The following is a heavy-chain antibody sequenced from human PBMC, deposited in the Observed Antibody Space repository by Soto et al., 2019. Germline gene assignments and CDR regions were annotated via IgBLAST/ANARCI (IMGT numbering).Heavy chain of an antibody. Sequence: SETLSLTCAIYGVTFSSHSRSWVRQPPGKGLEWIGEIDHGGSTNYNPSLKSRVTISGDTSKNQFSLELRSLTAADTGVYYCAAYDVGNIIQEYWGQGTRVSVS. CDR2: IDHGGST. V-gene: IGHV4-34*08. CDR3: AAYDVGNIIQEY. CDR1: GVTFSSHS. J-gene: IGHJ1*01. D-gene: IGHD3-10*01.